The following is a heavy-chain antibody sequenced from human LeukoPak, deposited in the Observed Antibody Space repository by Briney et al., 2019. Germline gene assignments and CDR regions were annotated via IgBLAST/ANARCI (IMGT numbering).Heavy chain of an antibody. D-gene: IGHD3-10*01. CDR1: GFTFSDYG. CDR2: IWSDGSNK. CDR3: VRASGSFDY. Sequence: GGSLRLSCAASGFTFSDYGIHWVRQAPGKGLEWVAAIWSDGSNKYYADSVKGRFTISRDNSKKTLYLQMNSLRVEDTAVYYCVRASGSFDYWGQGTLVTVSS. V-gene: IGHV3-33*01. J-gene: IGHJ4*02.